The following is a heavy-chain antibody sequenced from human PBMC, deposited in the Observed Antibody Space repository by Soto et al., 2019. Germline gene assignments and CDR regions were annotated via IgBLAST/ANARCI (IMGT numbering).Heavy chain of an antibody. CDR3: ARDRSTALGVVTPIDH. CDR1: GFTFSPYS. J-gene: IGHJ4*02. CDR2: ISSSGDLK. V-gene: IGHV3-48*02. Sequence: EVQLVESGGGLVQPGGSLRLSCEASGFTFSPYSMNWVRQVPGKGLEWISYISSSGDLKYYAESVRGRFTISRDNFKNLLFLQMDSLRDDDTAMYFCARDRSTALGVVTPIDHWGQGTLVTVSS. D-gene: IGHD3-3*01.